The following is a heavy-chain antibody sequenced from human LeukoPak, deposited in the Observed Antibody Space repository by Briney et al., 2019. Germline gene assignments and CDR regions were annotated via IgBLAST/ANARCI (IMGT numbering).Heavy chain of an antibody. CDR2: IEPSDSYT. Sequence: GESLKISFKGSGYSFTSYWISWVRQMPGKGLGWMGRIEPSDSYTNYSPSFQGHVTISADKSISTAYLQWSSLKASDTAMYYCSRQSRVGPFDYWGQGTLVTVSS. V-gene: IGHV5-10-1*01. CDR1: GYSFTSYW. D-gene: IGHD6-13*01. CDR3: SRQSRVGPFDY. J-gene: IGHJ4*02.